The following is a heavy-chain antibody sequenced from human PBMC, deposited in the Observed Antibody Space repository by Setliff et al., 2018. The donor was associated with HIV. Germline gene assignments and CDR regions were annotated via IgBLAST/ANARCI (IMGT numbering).Heavy chain of an antibody. CDR2: IYPGDSDT. D-gene: IGHD3-3*01. J-gene: IGHJ5*01. V-gene: IGHV5-51*01. CDR1: GYTFTNYW. CDR3: ARQPTDTSGYNNWFDS. Sequence: PGESLKISCRGSGYTFTNYWIGWVRQMPGRGLEWMGSIYPGDSDTRYSPSFEGQVTMSADKSINTAYLQWTSLKASDTAMYYCARQPTDTSGYNNWFDSWGQGTLVTVSS.